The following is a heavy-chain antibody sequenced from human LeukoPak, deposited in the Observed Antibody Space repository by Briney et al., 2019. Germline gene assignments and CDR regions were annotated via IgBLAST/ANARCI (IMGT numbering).Heavy chain of an antibody. V-gene: IGHV3-21*01. J-gene: IGHJ2*01. D-gene: IGHD4-17*01. CDR2: ISSSSNYI. Sequence: GGSLRLSCAASGFTFSSFSMNWVRQAPGKGLEWVSSISSSSNYIYYADSVRGRFTISRDNTKNSLSLQMNSLRVEDTAVYYCARDLDGDYGWHFDLWGRGTLVTVSS. CDR1: GFTFSSFS. CDR3: ARDLDGDYGWHFDL.